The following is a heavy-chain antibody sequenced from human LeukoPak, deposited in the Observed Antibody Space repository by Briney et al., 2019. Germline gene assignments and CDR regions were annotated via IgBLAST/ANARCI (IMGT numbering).Heavy chain of an antibody. V-gene: IGHV4-39*01. J-gene: IGHJ4*02. CDR1: GGSISSSSYY. Sequence: PSETLSLTCTVSGGSISSSSYYWGWIRQPPGKGLEWIGSIYYSGSTYYNPSLKSRVTISVDTSKNQFSLKLSSVTAADTAVYYCARTYRYFDWLGHSYYFDYWGQGTLVTVFS. CDR2: IYYSGST. CDR3: ARTYRYFDWLGHSYYFDY. D-gene: IGHD3-9*01.